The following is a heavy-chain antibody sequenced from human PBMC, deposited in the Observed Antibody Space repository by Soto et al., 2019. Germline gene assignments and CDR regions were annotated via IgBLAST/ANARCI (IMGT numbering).Heavy chain of an antibody. CDR1: GRYFRSCSYY. V-gene: IGHV4-39*01. CDR3: ARRPGIVEGSGSYYHGVNWFDP. D-gene: IGHD3-10*01. J-gene: IGHJ5*02. Sequence: SETVSIICTVFGRYFRSCSYYCGWIRQLPGKGLEWIGSIYYSGSTYYNPSLKSRVTISVDTSKNQFSLELSSVTAADTAVYYCARRPGIVEGSGSYYHGVNWFDPWGQGTLVTVS. CDR2: IYYSGST.